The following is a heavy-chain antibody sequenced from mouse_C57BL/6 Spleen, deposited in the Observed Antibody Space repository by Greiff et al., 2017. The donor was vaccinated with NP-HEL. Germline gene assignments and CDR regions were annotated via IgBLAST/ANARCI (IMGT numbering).Heavy chain of an antibody. V-gene: IGHV1-26*01. CDR3: ARSGYGYYFYFDY. D-gene: IGHD2-3*01. J-gene: IGHJ2*01. CDR2: INPNNGGT. CDR1: GYTFTDYY. Sequence: EVQLQQSGPELVKPGASVKISCKASGYTFTDYYMNWVKQSHGKSLEWIGDINPNNGGTSYNQKFKGKATLTVDKSSSTAYMELSSLTTEDSAVYYCARSGYGYYFYFDYWGQGTTLTVSS.